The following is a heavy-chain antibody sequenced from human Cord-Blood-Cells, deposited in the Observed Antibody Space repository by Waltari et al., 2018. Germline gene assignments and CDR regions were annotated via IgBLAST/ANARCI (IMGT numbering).Heavy chain of an antibody. Sequence: QVQLQESGPGLVKPSETLSLTCTVSGGSISSHYWSWIRQPPGKGLEWIGYIYYSGSTNYNPSLKSRVTISVDTSKNQFSLKLSSVTAADTAVYYCARVRENTIFGVVTSSNWFDPWGQGTLVTVSS. V-gene: IGHV4-59*11. J-gene: IGHJ5*02. CDR3: ARVRENTIFGVVTSSNWFDP. D-gene: IGHD3-3*01. CDR2: IYYSGST. CDR1: GGSISSHY.